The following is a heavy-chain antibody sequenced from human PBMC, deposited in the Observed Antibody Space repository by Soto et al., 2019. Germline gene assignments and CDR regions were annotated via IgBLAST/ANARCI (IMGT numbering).Heavy chain of an antibody. CDR1: GFTFSSYG. J-gene: IGHJ4*02. D-gene: IGHD1-26*01. Sequence: QVQLVESGGGVVQPGRSLRLSCAASGFTFSSYGMHWVRQAPGKGLEWVAVIPYDGSNKYYADSVKGRFTNSRDNSKNTLYLQMNSLRAEDTEVYYCAKAQSASEGYNDYWGQGTLVTVSS. CDR2: IPYDGSNK. V-gene: IGHV3-30*18. CDR3: AKAQSASEGYNDY.